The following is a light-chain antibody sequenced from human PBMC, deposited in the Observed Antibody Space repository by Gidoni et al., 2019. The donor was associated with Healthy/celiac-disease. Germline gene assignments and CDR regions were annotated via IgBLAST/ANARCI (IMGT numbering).Light chain of an antibody. CDR2: DAS. CDR1: QDISNY. V-gene: IGKV1-33*01. Sequence: DIQMTQSPSSLSASVGDRVTLTCQASQDISNYLNWYQQKPGKAPKLLIYDASNLETGVPSRFSGSGSGKDFTFTISSLQPEDIATYYCQQYDNLPGTFGGGTKVEIK. J-gene: IGKJ4*01. CDR3: QQYDNLPGT.